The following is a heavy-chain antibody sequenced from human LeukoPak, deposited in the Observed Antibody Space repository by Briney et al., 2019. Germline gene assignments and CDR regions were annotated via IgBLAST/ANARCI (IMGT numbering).Heavy chain of an antibody. D-gene: IGHD2-2*01. CDR1: GFTFSSYS. CDR2: ISSSSSYI. J-gene: IGHJ5*02. CDR3: ARDGLGYCSSTSCLNWFDP. Sequence: RSGGSLRLSCAASGFTFSSYSVNWVRQAPGKGLEWVSSISSSSSYIYYADSVKGRFTISRDNAKNSLYLQMNSLRAEDTAVYYCARDGLGYCSSTSCLNWFDPWGQGTLVTISS. V-gene: IGHV3-21*01.